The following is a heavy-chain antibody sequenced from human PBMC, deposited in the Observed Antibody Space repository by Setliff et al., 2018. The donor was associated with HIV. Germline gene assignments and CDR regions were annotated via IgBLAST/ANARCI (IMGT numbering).Heavy chain of an antibody. Sequence: ASVKVSCKASGYTFTNYYCHWVRQAPGQGLEWMCWVNPKFGGTLYAQKFRGRVTMTSDMSINTVYLELSSLSSDDTAVYYCARHVCTHWKGYSLGFWGPGTLVTVSS. D-gene: IGHD1-1*01. CDR2: VNPKFGGT. V-gene: IGHV1-2*02. CDR1: GYTFTNYY. J-gene: IGHJ4*01. CDR3: ARHVCTHWKGYSLGF.